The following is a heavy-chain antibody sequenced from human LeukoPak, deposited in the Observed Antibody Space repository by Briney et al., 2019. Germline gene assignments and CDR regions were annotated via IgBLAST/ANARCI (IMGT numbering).Heavy chain of an antibody. J-gene: IGHJ4*02. CDR2: INHSGVT. CDR3: ARGRGITARNGLDY. V-gene: IGHV4-34*01. Sequence: SETLSLTCVVYGGSFSAYYWSWIRQPPGKGLEWIGEINHSGVTNYSPSLKSRVTMSVDTPKNQFSLMLNSVTAADTAVYYCARGRGITARNGLDYWGQGTLVTVSS. CDR1: GGSFSAYY. D-gene: IGHD6-6*01.